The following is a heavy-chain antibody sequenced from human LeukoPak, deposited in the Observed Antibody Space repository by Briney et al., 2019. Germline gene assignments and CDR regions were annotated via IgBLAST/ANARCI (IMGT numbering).Heavy chain of an antibody. D-gene: IGHD4-23*01. V-gene: IGHV4-30-4*08. CDR2: IYYSGST. CDR1: GGSISSGDYY. Sequence: PSQTLSLTCTVSGGSISSGDYYWSWIRQPPGKGLEWIGYIYYSGSTYYNPSLKSRVTISVDTSKNQFSLKLSSVTAADTAVYYCARDLLEGYGGKGYFDYWGQGTLVTVSS. CDR3: ARDLLEGYGGKGYFDY. J-gene: IGHJ4*02.